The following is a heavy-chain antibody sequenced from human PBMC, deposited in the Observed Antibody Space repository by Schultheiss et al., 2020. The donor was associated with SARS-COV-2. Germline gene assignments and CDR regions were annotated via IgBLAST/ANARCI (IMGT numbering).Heavy chain of an antibody. Sequence: SETLSLTCTVSNGSVSGYYWSWIRQPPGKGLEWIGYVYYSGSTKYNPSVESRVTISVDTSKNQFSLKLSSVTAADTAVYYCARSGSSSWEYYYYYGMDVWGQGTTVTVSS. D-gene: IGHD6-13*01. J-gene: IGHJ6*02. CDR1: NGSVSGYY. CDR3: ARSGSSSWEYYYYYGMDV. V-gene: IGHV4-59*02. CDR2: VYYSGST.